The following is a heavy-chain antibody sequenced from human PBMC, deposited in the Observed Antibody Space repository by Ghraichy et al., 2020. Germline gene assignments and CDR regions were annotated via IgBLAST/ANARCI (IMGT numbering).Heavy chain of an antibody. V-gene: IGHV4-61*01. CDR1: GGSVSSGSYY. CDR3: ARRNAAMANFDY. J-gene: IGHJ4*02. D-gene: IGHD5-18*01. CDR2: FYHSGST. Sequence: SETLSLTCTVSGGSVSSGSYYWSWIRQPPGKGLEWIRYFYHSGSTNYNPSLKSRVTISVDTSKNQFSLKLSSVTAADTAVYYCARRNAAMANFDYWGQGTLVTVSS.